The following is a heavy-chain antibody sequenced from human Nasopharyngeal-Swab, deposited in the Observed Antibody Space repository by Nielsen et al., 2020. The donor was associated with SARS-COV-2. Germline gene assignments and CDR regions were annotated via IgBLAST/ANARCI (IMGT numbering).Heavy chain of an antibody. Sequence: SAKVSCKASGGTFSSYAISWVRQAPGQGLEWMGGIIPIFGTANYAQKFQGRVTITADESTSTAYMELSSLRSEDTAVYYCALLLEWLSPVGYFDYWGQGTLVTVSS. CDR2: IIPIFGTA. CDR3: ALLLEWLSPVGYFDY. J-gene: IGHJ4*02. V-gene: IGHV1-69*13. CDR1: GGTFSSYA. D-gene: IGHD3-3*01.